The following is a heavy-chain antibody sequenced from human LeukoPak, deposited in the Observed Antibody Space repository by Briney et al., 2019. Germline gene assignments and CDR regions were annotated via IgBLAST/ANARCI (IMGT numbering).Heavy chain of an antibody. V-gene: IGHV4-30-4*08. CDR2: IYYSGST. CDR3: AREFRRYSGYDPGDY. J-gene: IGHJ4*02. D-gene: IGHD5-12*01. CDR1: GGSISSGDYY. Sequence: PSQTLSVTCTVSGGSISSGDYYWSWIRQPPGKGLEWIGYIYYSGSTYYNPSLKSRVTLSVDTSKNQFSLKLSSVTAADTAVYYCAREFRRYSGYDPGDYWGQGTLVTVSS.